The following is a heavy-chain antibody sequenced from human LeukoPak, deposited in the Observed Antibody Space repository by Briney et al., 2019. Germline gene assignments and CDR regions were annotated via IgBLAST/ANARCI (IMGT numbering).Heavy chain of an antibody. Sequence: SGPTLVKPTQTLTLTCTFSGFSLSTSGVGVGWIRQPPGKALDWLALIYWDDDERYSPSLKSRLTITKDTSKNQVVLTMTNMDPVDTATYYCAHSPRGDGVNDPAYYFDYWGQGTLVTVSS. CDR1: GFSLSTSGVG. CDR3: AHSPRGDGVNDPAYYFDY. J-gene: IGHJ4*02. V-gene: IGHV2-5*02. CDR2: IYWDDDE. D-gene: IGHD1-1*01.